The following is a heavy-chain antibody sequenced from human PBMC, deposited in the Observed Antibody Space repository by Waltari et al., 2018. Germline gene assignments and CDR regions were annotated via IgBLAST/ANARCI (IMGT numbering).Heavy chain of an antibody. CDR1: GGSITSGSSS. Sequence: QVQLQESGPGLVKPSQTLSLTCTVPGGSITSGSSSWSWIRQPAGKGLEWIGRIYTSGSTNYNPSPKSRVTISVDTSKNQFSLKLSSVTAADTAVYYCARGQWLVPLSFDYWGQGTLVTVSS. D-gene: IGHD6-19*01. CDR2: IYTSGST. J-gene: IGHJ4*02. CDR3: ARGQWLVPLSFDY. V-gene: IGHV4-61*02.